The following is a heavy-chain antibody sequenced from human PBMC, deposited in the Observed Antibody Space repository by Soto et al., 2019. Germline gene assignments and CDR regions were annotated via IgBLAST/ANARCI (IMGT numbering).Heavy chain of an antibody. CDR3: ARVLPPFDP. CDR2: INAYNGNT. Sequence: QVQLVQSGAEVNKPGASVKVSCKSSGYTFTSYGISWVRQAPGPGLEWMGWINAYNGNTNYAQKLQSRVTMTTDTSTSTDYMELRSLRSYDTAVYYCARVLPPFDPWGQATLVTVSS. J-gene: IGHJ5*02. V-gene: IGHV1-18*01. CDR1: GYTFTSYG.